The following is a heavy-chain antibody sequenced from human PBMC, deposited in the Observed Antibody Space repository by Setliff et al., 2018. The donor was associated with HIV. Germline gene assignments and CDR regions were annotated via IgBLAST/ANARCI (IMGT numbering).Heavy chain of an antibody. CDR2: IIPIFGTP. CDR3: AREGYSVDAFDI. J-gene: IGHJ3*02. CDR1: GDTFNSHA. V-gene: IGHV1-69*06. D-gene: IGHD4-4*01. Sequence: GASVKVSCKASGDTFNSHAISWVRQAPGQGLEWMGGIIPIFGTPNYAQKFKGRVTMTSDTSTYTAYMELRSLRSDDTAVYYCAREGYSVDAFDIWGQGTMVTVSS.